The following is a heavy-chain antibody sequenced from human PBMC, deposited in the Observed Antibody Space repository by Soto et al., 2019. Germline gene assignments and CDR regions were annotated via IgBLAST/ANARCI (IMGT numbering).Heavy chain of an antibody. CDR3: ARFVVADYYYYYGMDV. V-gene: IGHV1-18*04. CDR1: GYTFTSYG. J-gene: IGHJ6*02. D-gene: IGHD6-13*01. Sequence: QVQLVQSGAEVKKPGASVKVSCKASGYTFTSYGISWVRQAPGQGLEWMGWISAYNGNTNYAQKLQGRVTMTTDTSTSTAYMELRSLRSDDTAVYYCARFVVADYYYYYGMDVWGQGTTVTVSS. CDR2: ISAYNGNT.